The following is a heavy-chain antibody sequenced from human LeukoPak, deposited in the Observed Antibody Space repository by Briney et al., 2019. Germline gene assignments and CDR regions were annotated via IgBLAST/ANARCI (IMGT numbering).Heavy chain of an antibody. Sequence: ASVKVSCKASGYTFTSYGISWVRQAPGQGLEWMGWISAYNGNTNYAQKLQGRVTMTTDTSTSTAYMELRSLRSDDTAVYYCAMYSSSWLYYYYGMDVWGQGTTVTVSS. CDR2: ISAYNGNT. V-gene: IGHV1-18*01. J-gene: IGHJ6*02. CDR3: AMYSSSWLYYYYGMDV. CDR1: GYTFTSYG. D-gene: IGHD6-13*01.